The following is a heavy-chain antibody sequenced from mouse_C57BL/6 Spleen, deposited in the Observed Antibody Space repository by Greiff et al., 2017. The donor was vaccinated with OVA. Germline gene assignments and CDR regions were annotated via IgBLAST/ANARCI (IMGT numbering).Heavy chain of an antibody. V-gene: IGHV3-6*01. CDR3: ARGRLPLAMDY. CDR1: GYSITSGYY. CDR2: ISYDGSN. Sequence: ESGPGLVKPSQSLSLTCSVTGYSITSGYYWNWIRQFPGNKLEWMGYISYDGSNNYNPSLKNRISITRDTSKNQFFLKLNSVTTEDTATYYCARGRLPLAMDYWGQGTSVTVSS. J-gene: IGHJ4*01.